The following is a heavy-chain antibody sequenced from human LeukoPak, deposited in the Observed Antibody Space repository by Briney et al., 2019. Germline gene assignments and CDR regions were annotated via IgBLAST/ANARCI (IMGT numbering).Heavy chain of an antibody. CDR3: AKDILTGYGGVGAFDI. CDR2: ISGSGGST. J-gene: IGHJ3*02. CDR1: GFTFSSYW. Sequence: GGSLRLSCAASGFTFSSYWMSWVRQAPGKGLEWVSAISGSGGSTYYADSVKGRFTISRDNSKNTLYLQMNSLRAEDTAVYYCAKDILTGYGGVGAFDIWGQGTMVTVSS. D-gene: IGHD3-9*01. V-gene: IGHV3-23*01.